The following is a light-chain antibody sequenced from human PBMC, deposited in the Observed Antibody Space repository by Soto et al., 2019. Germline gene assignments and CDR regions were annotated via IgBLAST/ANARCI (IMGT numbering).Light chain of an antibody. Sequence: QAVVTQSPSASASLGASVKLTCTLNSGHRTYAIAWHQQQPEKGPRYLMKVNSDGSHSKGDGIPDRFSGSSSGAERYLTISSLQSEDEADYYCQTWGTGIPVFGGGTKVTVL. CDR3: QTWGTGIPV. CDR2: VNSDGSH. CDR1: SGHRTYA. V-gene: IGLV4-69*01. J-gene: IGLJ3*02.